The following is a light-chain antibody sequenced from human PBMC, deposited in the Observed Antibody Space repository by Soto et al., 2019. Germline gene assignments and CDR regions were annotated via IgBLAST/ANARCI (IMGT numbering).Light chain of an antibody. CDR2: GTS. V-gene: IGKV3-20*01. J-gene: IGKJ5*01. CDR1: QSVSSSS. Sequence: ELVLTQSPGTLSLSPGERATLSCRASQSVSSSSLAWYQQRPGQAPRLLIYGTSSRATGIPDRFSGSGSGTDFTLTISRLEPEDFAVYFCQRYGSSPLITFGQGTRLEIK. CDR3: QRYGSSPLIT.